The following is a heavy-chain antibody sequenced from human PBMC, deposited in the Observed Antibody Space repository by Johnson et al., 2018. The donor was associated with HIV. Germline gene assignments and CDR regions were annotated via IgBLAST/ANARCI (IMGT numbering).Heavy chain of an antibody. CDR3: AKDSMGYNWNQFEAFDI. CDR2: ISYDGSNK. D-gene: IGHD1-20*01. CDR1: GFTFSSYA. Sequence: QVQLVESGGGVVQPGRSLRLSCAASGFTFSSYAMHWVRQAPGKGLEWVAVISYDGSNKYYPDSVRGRFTISRDNSKNTLYLQMNSLRAEDTAVYYCAKDSMGYNWNQFEAFDIWGQGTMVTVSS. J-gene: IGHJ3*02. V-gene: IGHV3-30*04.